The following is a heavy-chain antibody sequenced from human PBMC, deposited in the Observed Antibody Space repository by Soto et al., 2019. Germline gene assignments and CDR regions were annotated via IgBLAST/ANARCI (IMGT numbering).Heavy chain of an antibody. CDR3: ARDRRQIYSGYDSSFYFYFYGMDI. Sequence: GASVKVSCKASGYTFTGQYLHWLRQSPGQGLEWMGWINPNSGGRVYAQKFQGRVTMTRDTPITTAYMELSRLRYDDTAVYYCARDRRQIYSGYDSSFYFYFYGMDIWGQGTTVTVSS. CDR2: INPNSGGR. J-gene: IGHJ6*02. D-gene: IGHD5-12*01. V-gene: IGHV1-2*02. CDR1: GYTFTGQY.